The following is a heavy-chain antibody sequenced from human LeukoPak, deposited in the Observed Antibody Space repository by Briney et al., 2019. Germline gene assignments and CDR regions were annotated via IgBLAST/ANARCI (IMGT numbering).Heavy chain of an antibody. Sequence: PGGSLRLSCAASGFTVSSNYMSWVRQAPGKGLEWVSVIYSGGSTYYADSVKGRFTIPRHNSKNTLYLQMNSLRAEDTAVYYCARRWFPDAFDIWGQGTMVTVSS. CDR3: ARRWFPDAFDI. CDR2: IYSGGST. V-gene: IGHV3-53*04. J-gene: IGHJ3*02. D-gene: IGHD3-10*01. CDR1: GFTVSSNY.